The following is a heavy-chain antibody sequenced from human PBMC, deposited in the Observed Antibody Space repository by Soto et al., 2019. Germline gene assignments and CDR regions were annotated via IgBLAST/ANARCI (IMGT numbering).Heavy chain of an antibody. Sequence: QVQLVESGGGVVQPGRSLRPSCAASGFTFSSYGMHWVRQAPGKGLEWVAVIWYDGSNKYYADSVKGRFTISRDNSKNTLYLQMNSLRAEDTAVYYCARDLRSGWYGSWFDPWGQGTLVTVSS. CDR2: IWYDGSNK. J-gene: IGHJ5*02. D-gene: IGHD6-19*01. V-gene: IGHV3-33*01. CDR1: GFTFSSYG. CDR3: ARDLRSGWYGSWFDP.